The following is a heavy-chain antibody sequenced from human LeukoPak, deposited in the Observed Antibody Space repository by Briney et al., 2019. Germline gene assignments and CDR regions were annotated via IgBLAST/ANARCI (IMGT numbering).Heavy chain of an antibody. Sequence: LSLTXTVSGGSISNGAYYWSWFRQYPGKGLEWIGYIYYSGRTYYSPSLKGRFAITVETSKNQFSLKLRYVTPADTAVYYCARHGLSMVRGVRYYYGMDVWGQGTTVTVSS. CDR1: GGSISNGAYY. J-gene: IGHJ6*02. V-gene: IGHV4-31*03. CDR2: IYYSGRT. D-gene: IGHD3-10*01. CDR3: ARHGLSMVRGVRYYYGMDV.